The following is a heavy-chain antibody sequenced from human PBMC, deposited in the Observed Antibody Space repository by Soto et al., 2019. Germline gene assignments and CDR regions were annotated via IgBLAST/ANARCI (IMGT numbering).Heavy chain of an antibody. CDR1: GYTFTNYW. CDR3: AASIFYYGMDV. CDR2: IYPGDSDT. V-gene: IGHV5-51*01. Sequence: GESLKISFKGSGYTFTNYWIGWVRQMPGKGPEWVGVIYPGDSDTNDNQSFQGQVTISADKSNTTPYLQRSSLKAADTAIYYCAASIFYYGMDVWGQGTTVTGSS. J-gene: IGHJ6*02.